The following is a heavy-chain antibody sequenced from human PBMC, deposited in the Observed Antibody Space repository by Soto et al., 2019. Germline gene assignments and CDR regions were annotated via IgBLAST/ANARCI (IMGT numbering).Heavy chain of an antibody. CDR1: GYTFTRYY. J-gene: IGHJ4*02. CDR2: INPSGGST. V-gene: IGHV1-46*03. CDR3: ALTAGPHY. Sequence: EASVKGSCKASGYTFTRYYIPWVRQAPGQGLEWMGIINPSGGSTSYAQKFQGRVTMTRDTSTSTVYMELSSLRSEDTAVYYCALTAGPHYWGQGTLVTVSS.